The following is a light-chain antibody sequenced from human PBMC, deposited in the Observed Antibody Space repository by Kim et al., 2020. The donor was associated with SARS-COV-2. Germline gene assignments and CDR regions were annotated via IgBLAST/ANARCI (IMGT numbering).Light chain of an antibody. J-gene: IGKJ5*01. Sequence: ASGGDRVTITCRASQSISAWLAWYQQKPGNAPKLLIYDASNLQSGSHQGSAAVDLGQNSLSASAACSLMIFATYYCQQYTGHSITFGQGTRLEIK. V-gene: IGKV1-5*01. CDR2: DAS. CDR1: QSISAW. CDR3: QQYTGHSIT.